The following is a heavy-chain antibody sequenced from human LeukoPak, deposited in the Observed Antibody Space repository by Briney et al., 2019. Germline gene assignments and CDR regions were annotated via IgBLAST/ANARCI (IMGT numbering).Heavy chain of an antibody. Sequence: PGGSLRLSCAASGFTFSSYGMHWVRQAPGKGLEWVAIIWYDGSNEYYADSVKGRFTISRDNFKNTVYLQMNSLRAEDTAVYYCARNGIAVDIFDYWGQGTLVTVSS. CDR2: IWYDGSNE. V-gene: IGHV3-33*01. J-gene: IGHJ4*02. CDR3: ARNGIAVDIFDY. CDR1: GFTFSSYG. D-gene: IGHD6-19*01.